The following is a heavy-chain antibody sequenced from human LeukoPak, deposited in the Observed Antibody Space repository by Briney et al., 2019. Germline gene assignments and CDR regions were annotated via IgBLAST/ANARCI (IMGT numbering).Heavy chain of an antibody. V-gene: IGHV5-51*01. CDR2: IYPGDSDT. CDR1: GYSFTSYW. J-gene: IGHJ4*02. CDR3: ARREITIFGGPFDY. Sequence: GESLKISCKGSGYSFTSYWIGWVRQMSGKGLEWMGIIYPGDSDTRYSPSFQGQVTISTDRSISTAYLQWSSLKASDTAMYYCARREITIFGGPFDYWGPGTLVTVSS. D-gene: IGHD3-3*01.